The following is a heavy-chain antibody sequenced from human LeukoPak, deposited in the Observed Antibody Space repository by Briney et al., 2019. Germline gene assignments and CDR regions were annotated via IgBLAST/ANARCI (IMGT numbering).Heavy chain of an antibody. CDR1: GYSISNGYY. D-gene: IGHD6-19*01. J-gene: IGHJ6*03. CDR3: ARNIAVAGRGDYMDV. Sequence: SETLSLTCTVSGYSISNGYYWGWMRQPPGKGLEWIGSIYHSGRTHYNPSLKSRVIISVDTSKNYFSLKLSSVTAADTAVYYCARNIAVAGRGDYMDVWGKGTTVTISS. CDR2: IYHSGRT. V-gene: IGHV4-38-2*02.